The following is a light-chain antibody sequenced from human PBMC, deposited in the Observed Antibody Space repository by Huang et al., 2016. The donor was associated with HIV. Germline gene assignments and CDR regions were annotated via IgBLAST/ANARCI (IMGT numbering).Light chain of an antibody. J-gene: IGKJ1*01. Sequence: EIVLTQSPATLSLSPGERATLSCRASQSVSSYLAWYQQKPGQAPRLLIYDASNRATGIPARFSGSGSGTDFTLTISSLEPEDFAVYHCQQRSNWSRTFGQGTKVEIK. CDR3: QQRSNWSRT. CDR1: QSVSSY. CDR2: DAS. V-gene: IGKV3-11*01.